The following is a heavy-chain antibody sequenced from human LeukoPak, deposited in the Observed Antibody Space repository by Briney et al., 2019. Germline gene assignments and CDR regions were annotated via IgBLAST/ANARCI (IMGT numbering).Heavy chain of an antibody. CDR1: GYTFTSYD. CDR3: ARGRRYDYVWGSYRSTHDY. D-gene: IGHD3-16*02. J-gene: IGHJ4*02. CDR2: MNPNSGNT. V-gene: IGHV1-8*01. Sequence: ASVKVSCKASGYTFTSYDINWVRQATGQGLEWMGWMNPNSGNTGYAQKFQGRVTMTRNTSISTAYMELSSLRSEDTAVYYCARGRRYDYVWGSYRSTHDYWGQGALVTVSS.